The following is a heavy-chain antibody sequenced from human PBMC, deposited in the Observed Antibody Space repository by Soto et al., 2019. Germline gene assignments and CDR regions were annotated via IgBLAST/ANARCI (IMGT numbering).Heavy chain of an antibody. CDR1: GFTFSSYV. CDR3: AKERNSSGWLQYYYGMDV. J-gene: IGHJ6*02. Sequence: GGSLRLSCAASGFTFSSYVMSWVRQAPGKGLEWVSAISGSGGSTYYADSVKGRFTISRDNSKNTLYLQMNSLRAEDTAVYYCAKERNSSGWLQYYYGMDVWGQGTTVTVSS. D-gene: IGHD6-19*01. CDR2: ISGSGGST. V-gene: IGHV3-23*01.